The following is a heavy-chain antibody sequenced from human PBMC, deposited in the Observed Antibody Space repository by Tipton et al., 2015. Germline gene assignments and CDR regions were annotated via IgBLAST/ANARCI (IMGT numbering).Heavy chain of an antibody. CDR2: ISYSGST. V-gene: IGHV4-59*12. J-gene: IGHJ4*02. Sequence: TLSLTCTVSGGSISSYYWSWIRQPPGKGLKWIGYISYSGSTNYNPSLKSRITISVDTSKNQFSLMLNSVTAADTAVYYCTREKRISIFGVLIPHFDFWGQGALVSVSS. CDR1: GGSISSYY. D-gene: IGHD3-3*01. CDR3: TREKRISIFGVLIPHFDF.